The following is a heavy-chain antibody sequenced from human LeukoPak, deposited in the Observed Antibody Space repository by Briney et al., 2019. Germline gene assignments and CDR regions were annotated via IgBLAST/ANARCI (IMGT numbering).Heavy chain of an antibody. D-gene: IGHD3-10*01. CDR1: GDSVSSNSAA. CDR3: ARSYYYGSGSQNWFDP. J-gene: IGHJ5*02. Sequence: SQTLSLTCAISGDSVSSNSAAWNWIRQSPSRGLEWLGRTYYRSKWYNDYAVSVKSRITINPDTTKNQFSLQLNSVTPEDTAVYYCARSYYYGSGSQNWFDPWGQGTLVIVSS. V-gene: IGHV6-1*01. CDR2: TYYRSKWYN.